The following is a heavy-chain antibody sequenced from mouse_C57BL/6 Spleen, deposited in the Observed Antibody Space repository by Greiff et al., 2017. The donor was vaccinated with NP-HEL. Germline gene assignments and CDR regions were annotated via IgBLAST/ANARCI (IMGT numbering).Heavy chain of an antibody. V-gene: IGHV1-64*01. CDR2: IHPNSGST. CDR3: AREDYYGSSPDY. CDR1: GYTFTSYW. Sequence: QVQLKQPGAELVKPGASVKLSCKASGYTFTSYWMHWVKQRPGQGLEWIGMIHPNSGSTNYNEKFKSKATLTVDKSSSTAYMQLSSLTSEDSAVYYCAREDYYGSSPDYWGQGTTLTVSS. D-gene: IGHD1-1*01. J-gene: IGHJ2*01.